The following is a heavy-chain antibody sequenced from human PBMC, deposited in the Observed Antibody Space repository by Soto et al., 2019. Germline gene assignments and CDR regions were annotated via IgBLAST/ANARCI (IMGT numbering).Heavy chain of an antibody. D-gene: IGHD2-2*01. V-gene: IGHV6-1*01. CDR3: ARGKLYCSSTSCYVTPYYYYYGMDV. J-gene: IGHJ6*02. CDR2: TYYRSKWYN. Sequence: SQTLSLTCAISGDRVSSNSAAWNWIRQSPSRGLEWLGRTYYRSKWYNDYAVSVKSRITINPDTSKNQFSLQLNSVTPEDTAVYYCARGKLYCSSTSCYVTPYYYYYGMDVWGQGTTVTVSS. CDR1: GDRVSSNSAA.